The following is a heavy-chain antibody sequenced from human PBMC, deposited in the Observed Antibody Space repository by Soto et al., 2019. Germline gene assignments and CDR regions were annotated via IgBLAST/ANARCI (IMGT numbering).Heavy chain of an antibody. D-gene: IGHD1-26*01. CDR2: INPSGGGST. CDR1: GYTFTNYI. CDR3: TPLLLGY. V-gene: IGHV1-46*01. Sequence: ASVKVSCKASGYTFTNYIVHWVRQAPEQGLEWMGVINPSGGGSTTYAQKFQGRITMTRDTSTSTAYMELGSLRSDDTAVYYCTPLLLGYWGQGTLVTVSS. J-gene: IGHJ4*02.